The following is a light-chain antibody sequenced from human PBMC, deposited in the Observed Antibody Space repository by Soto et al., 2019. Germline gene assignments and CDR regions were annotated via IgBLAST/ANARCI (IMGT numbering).Light chain of an antibody. Sequence: QSVLTHPPSASGTPGQSGTISCSGDSSSIERNTVSWYQQLPGMAPKLLIYLNSRRPSGVPDRFSGSKSGTSASLAISGLQSEDEAEYYCATWDDSLNLLYVFGTGTKVTVL. CDR2: LNS. CDR3: ATWDDSLNLLYV. V-gene: IGLV1-44*01. J-gene: IGLJ1*01. CDR1: SSSIERNT.